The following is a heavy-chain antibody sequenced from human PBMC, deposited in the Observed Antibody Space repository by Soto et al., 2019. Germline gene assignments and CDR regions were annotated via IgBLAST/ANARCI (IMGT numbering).Heavy chain of an antibody. Sequence: QVQLQESGPGLVKPSQTLSLTCTVSGGSISSGGYYWSWIRQHPGKGLEWIGYIYYSGSTYYNPSPTSRVTISVATSKTQFPLKLSSVTAADTAVYYCARVVAAGSGDYYYYMDVWGKGTTVTVSS. D-gene: IGHD3-10*01. V-gene: IGHV4-31*03. J-gene: IGHJ6*03. CDR3: ARVVAAGSGDYYYYMDV. CDR1: GGSISSGGYY. CDR2: IYYSGST.